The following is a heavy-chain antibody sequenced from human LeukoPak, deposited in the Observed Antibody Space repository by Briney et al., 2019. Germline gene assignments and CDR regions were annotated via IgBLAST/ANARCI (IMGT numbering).Heavy chain of an antibody. CDR2: ISSGSSAI. D-gene: IGHD4-17*01. CDR1: GFTFTTYS. V-gene: IGHV3-21*01. CDR3: ARGHTAVTRHFDF. J-gene: IGHJ4*02. Sequence: PGGSLRLSCEASGFTFTTYSMTWVRQAPGKGLEGVSIISSGSSAIFSADALKGRFTISRDDAKNLLYLDMNSLRAEDTAVYYRARGHTAVTRHFDFWGQGTLVTVSS.